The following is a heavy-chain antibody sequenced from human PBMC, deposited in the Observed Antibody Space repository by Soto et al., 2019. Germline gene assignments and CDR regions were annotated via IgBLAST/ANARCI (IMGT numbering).Heavy chain of an antibody. V-gene: IGHV1-2*02. J-gene: IGHJ4*02. CDR3: ARGGTFAYDTSGYSVY. CDR1: GFSFGAYY. Sequence: ASVKVSCKACGFSFGAYYIRWVRQAPGQGLEWMGWINPKSGGTLYAQKFQGRVTMTRDTSISTAYMELSRLRSDDTAVYYCARGGTFAYDTSGYSVYWGQGTLVTVSS. D-gene: IGHD3-22*01. CDR2: INPKSGGT.